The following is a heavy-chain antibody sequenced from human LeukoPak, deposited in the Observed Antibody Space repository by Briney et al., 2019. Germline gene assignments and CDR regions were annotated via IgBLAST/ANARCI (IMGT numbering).Heavy chain of an antibody. J-gene: IGHJ5*02. CDR3: ARDLVQLWFHSDRSFDP. Sequence: PGGSLRLSCAASGFTFSSYSMNWVRQAPGKGLEWVSSISSSSSYIYYADSVKGRFTISRDNAKNSLYLQMNSLRAEDTAVYYCARDLVQLWFHSDRSFDPWGQGTLVTVSS. CDR1: GFTFSSYS. D-gene: IGHD5-18*01. CDR2: ISSSSSYI. V-gene: IGHV3-21*01.